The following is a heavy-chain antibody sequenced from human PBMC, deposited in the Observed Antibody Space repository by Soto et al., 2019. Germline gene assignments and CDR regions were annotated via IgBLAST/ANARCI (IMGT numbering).Heavy chain of an antibody. J-gene: IGHJ6*03. CDR2: IYYSGST. CDR1: GGSISSSSYY. D-gene: IGHD3-3*01. CDR3: ARGYYDFWSGYSQTYYYYYMDV. Sequence: TSETLSLTCTVSGGSISSSSYYWGWIRQPPGKGLEWIGSIYYSGSTYYNPSLKSRVTISVDTSKNQFSLKLSSVTAADTAVYYCARGYYDFWSGYSQTYYYYYMDVWGKGTTVTVSS. V-gene: IGHV4-39*07.